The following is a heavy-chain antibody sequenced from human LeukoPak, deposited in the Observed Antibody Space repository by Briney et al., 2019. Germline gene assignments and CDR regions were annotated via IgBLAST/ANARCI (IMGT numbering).Heavy chain of an antibody. Sequence: GASVTVSSKPSRYTLTGYYMHWVRQAPGQGLEWMGWINPNSGDTNYAQKFQGRVTMTRDTSIRTAYLELSGLRSDDTAVYYCAKNPYEYYFDYWGQGTLVTVSS. CDR2: INPNSGDT. CDR1: RYTLTGYY. CDR3: AKNPYEYYFDY. V-gene: IGHV1-2*02. D-gene: IGHD5-12*01. J-gene: IGHJ4*02.